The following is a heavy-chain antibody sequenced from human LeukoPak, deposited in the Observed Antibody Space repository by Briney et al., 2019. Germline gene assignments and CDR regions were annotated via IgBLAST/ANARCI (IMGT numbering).Heavy chain of an antibody. V-gene: IGHV4-61*02. CDR3: ARVLDYGDYGTFDY. Sequence: SQTLSLTCTVSGGSISSGSYYWGWIRQPAGKGLEWIGRIYTSGSTNYNPSLKSRVTISVDTSKNQFSLKLSSVTAADTAVYYCARVLDYGDYGTFDYWGQGTLVTVSS. J-gene: IGHJ4*02. CDR1: GGSISSGSYY. D-gene: IGHD4-17*01. CDR2: IYTSGST.